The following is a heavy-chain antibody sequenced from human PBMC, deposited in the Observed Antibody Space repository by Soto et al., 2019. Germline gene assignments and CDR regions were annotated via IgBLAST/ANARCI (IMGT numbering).Heavy chain of an antibody. J-gene: IGHJ4*02. D-gene: IGHD6-6*01. CDR2: ISAYNGNT. CDR1: GYTFTSYY. V-gene: IGHV1-18*04. Sequence: GASVKVSCKASGYTFTSYYMHWVRQAPGQGLEWMGWISAYNGNTNYAQKLQGRVTMTTDTSTSTAYMELRSLRSDDTAVYYCARHPIAARPIHYFDPWGQGTLVTVSS. CDR3: ARHPIAARPIHYFDP.